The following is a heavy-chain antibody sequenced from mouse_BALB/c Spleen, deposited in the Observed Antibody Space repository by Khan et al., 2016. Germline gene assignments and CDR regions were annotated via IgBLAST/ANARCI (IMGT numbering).Heavy chain of an antibody. CDR2: IIYRGSH. CDR3: GRHHLTEWFFAV. Sequence: EVQLQESGPGLVKPSQSLSLTCTVTGYSITSDYAWNWIRQFPGNKLECMGYIIYRGSHSYNPSLKSRIAITRHTSQNQFLLQLNSVTPEVTATSFCGRHHLTEWFFAVWGAQTTVTVSS. CDR1: GYSITSDYA. J-gene: IGHJ1*01. V-gene: IGHV3-2*02.